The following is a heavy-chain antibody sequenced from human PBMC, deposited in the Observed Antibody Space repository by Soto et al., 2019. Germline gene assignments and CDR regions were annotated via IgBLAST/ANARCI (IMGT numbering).Heavy chain of an antibody. CDR3: SRLGYCTGTSCYTFDS. J-gene: IGHJ4*02. Sequence: GESLKISCQGSVYSFTSYWIGWVRQRPGKGLEWMGRINPSDSYTTYSPSFQGHVTISTDKSFSTAYLQWSGLKASDTAMYYCSRLGYCTGTSCYTFDSWGQGTLVTVSS. V-gene: IGHV5-10-1*01. CDR2: INPSDSYT. CDR1: VYSFTSYW. D-gene: IGHD2-2*02.